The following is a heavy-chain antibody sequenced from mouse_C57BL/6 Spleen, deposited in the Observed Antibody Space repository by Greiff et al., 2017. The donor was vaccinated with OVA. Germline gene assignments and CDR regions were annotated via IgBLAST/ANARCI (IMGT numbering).Heavy chain of an antibody. J-gene: IGHJ2*01. CDR1: GYAFSSSW. V-gene: IGHV1-82*01. D-gene: IGHD3-2*02. Sequence: VKLMESGPELVKPGASVKISCKASGYAFSSSWMNWVKQRPGKGLEWIGRIYPGDGDTNYNGKFKGKATLTADKSSSTAYMQLSSLTSEDSAVYFCARTAQALDYWGQGTTLTVSS. CDR2: IYPGDGDT. CDR3: ARTAQALDY.